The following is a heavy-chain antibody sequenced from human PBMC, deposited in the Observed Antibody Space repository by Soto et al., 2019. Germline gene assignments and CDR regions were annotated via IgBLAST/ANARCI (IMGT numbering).Heavy chain of an antibody. Sequence: PGESLKISCKGSGYSFTSYWIGWVRQMPGKCLEWMGIIYLGDSDTRYSPSFHVQVTISADKSISTAYLQWSSLKASDTAMYYCARDTELERCDYWGQGTLVTVSS. D-gene: IGHD1-1*01. CDR3: ARDTELERCDY. CDR2: IYLGDSDT. J-gene: IGHJ4*02. V-gene: IGHV5-51*01. CDR1: GYSFTSYW.